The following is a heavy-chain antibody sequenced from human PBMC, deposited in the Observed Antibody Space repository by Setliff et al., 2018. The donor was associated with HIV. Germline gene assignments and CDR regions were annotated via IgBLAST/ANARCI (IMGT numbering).Heavy chain of an antibody. D-gene: IGHD3-22*01. Sequence: PGGSLRLSCAASGFTVSRDYMIWVRQAPGKGLEWVSVIFTGDSTYYYTDSVKGRFTISRDNSKNTLYLQMHSLRAEDTAVYYCARGNYYDSPGAFDIWGQGTKVTVSS. J-gene: IGHJ3*02. CDR3: ARGNYYDSPGAFDI. V-gene: IGHV3-53*01. CDR1: GFTVSRDY. CDR2: IFTGDST.